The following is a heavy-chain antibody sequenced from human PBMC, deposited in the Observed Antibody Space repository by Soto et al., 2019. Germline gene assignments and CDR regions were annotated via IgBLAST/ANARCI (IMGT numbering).Heavy chain of an antibody. Sequence: EVQLVESGGGLVQPGGSLRLSCEASGFTLSSYSMNWARQAPGQGLEWVSYISSSSSTIYYADSVKGRFTISRDNAKNSLYLQMNSLRDEDTAMSYWARDNTRVSGWDVWGQGTTVTFSS. J-gene: IGHJ6*02. CDR3: ARDNTRVSGWDV. CDR2: ISSSSSTI. V-gene: IGHV3-48*02. D-gene: IGHD2-2*02. CDR1: GFTLSSYS.